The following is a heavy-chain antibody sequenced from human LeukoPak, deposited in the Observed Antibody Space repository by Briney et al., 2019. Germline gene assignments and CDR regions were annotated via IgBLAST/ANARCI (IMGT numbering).Heavy chain of an antibody. V-gene: IGHV4-39*07. CDR3: ASSSSTDPQLDP. J-gene: IGHJ5*02. Sequence: SETLSLTCTVSGGSINSGNHYWGWIRQSPGKGLEWIGNIYYSGSTYYNPSLKSRVTLSIDTSKNQFSLKVTSVTAADTAVYYCASSSSTDPQLDPWGQGTLVTVSS. CDR1: GGSINSGNHY. CDR2: IYYSGST. D-gene: IGHD4-11*01.